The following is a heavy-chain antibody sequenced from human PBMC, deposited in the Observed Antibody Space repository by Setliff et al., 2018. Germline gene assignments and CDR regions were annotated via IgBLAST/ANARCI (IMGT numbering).Heavy chain of an antibody. J-gene: IGHJ6*03. CDR3: ARGERRLATPQPWLDYYYYIDV. V-gene: IGHV4-34*01. Sequence: TSETLSLTCAVYGGSFSGYYWSWIRQPPGKGLEWIGEINHSGSTNYNPSLKSRITISVDTSKNQFSLKLSSLTAADTAVYHCARGERRLATPQPWLDYYYYIDVWGKGTPVTVSS. D-gene: IGHD5-18*01. CDR2: INHSGST. CDR1: GGSFSGYY.